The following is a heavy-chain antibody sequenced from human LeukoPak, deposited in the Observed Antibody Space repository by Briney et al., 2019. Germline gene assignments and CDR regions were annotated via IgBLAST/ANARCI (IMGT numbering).Heavy chain of an antibody. CDR3: ASGSSGYDP. J-gene: IGHJ5*02. V-gene: IGHV4-39*07. CDR1: SGSISSTSYY. D-gene: IGHD5-12*01. CDR2: IIYSGNT. Sequence: SETLSLTCTASSGSISSTSYYWGWIRQPPGRGLEWIGGIIYSGNTYYNPSLKSRVTISVDTTKNQFSLKLSSVTAADTAVYFCASGSSGYDPWGQGTLVTVSS.